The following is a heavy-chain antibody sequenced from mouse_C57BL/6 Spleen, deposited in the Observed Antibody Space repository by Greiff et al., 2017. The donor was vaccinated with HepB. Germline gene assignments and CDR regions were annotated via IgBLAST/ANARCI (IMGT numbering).Heavy chain of an antibody. CDR1: GYTFTSYW. CDR3: ARGRQGDAMDY. CDR2: IYPGSGSA. J-gene: IGHJ4*01. Sequence: VQLQQPGAELVKPGASVKMSCKASGYTFTSYWITWVKQRPGQGLEWIGDIYPGSGSANYNEKFKSKATLTVDTSSSTAYMQLSSLTSEDSAVYYCARGRQGDAMDYWGQGTSVTVSS. V-gene: IGHV1-55*01.